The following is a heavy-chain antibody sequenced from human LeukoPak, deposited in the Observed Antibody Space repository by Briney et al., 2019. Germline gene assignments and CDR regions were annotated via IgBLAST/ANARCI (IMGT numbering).Heavy chain of an antibody. CDR1: GDSISSYY. CDR3: ARARSSGYSFDY. CDR2: FYYSGST. J-gene: IGHJ4*02. Sequence: SETLPLTCTVSGDSISSYYWNWIRQPPGKGLEWIGYFYYSGSTNYNPSLKSRVTISVDTSKNQFSLKLSSVTAADTAVYYCARARSSGYSFDYWGQGTLVTVSS. D-gene: IGHD3-22*01. V-gene: IGHV4-59*01.